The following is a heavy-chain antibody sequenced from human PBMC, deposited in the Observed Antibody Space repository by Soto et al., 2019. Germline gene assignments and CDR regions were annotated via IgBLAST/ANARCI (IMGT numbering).Heavy chain of an antibody. CDR2: ISSSSSTI. CDR3: ARERAVGIAVALNWFDP. CDR1: GFTFSSYS. V-gene: IGHV3-48*02. D-gene: IGHD6-19*01. J-gene: IGHJ5*02. Sequence: EVQLVESGGGLVQPGGSLRLSCAASGFTFSSYSMNWVRQAPGKGLEWVSYISSSSSTIYYADSVKGRFTISRDKAKNSRYLQMNSLRDEDTAVYYCARERAVGIAVALNWFDPWGQGTLVTVSS.